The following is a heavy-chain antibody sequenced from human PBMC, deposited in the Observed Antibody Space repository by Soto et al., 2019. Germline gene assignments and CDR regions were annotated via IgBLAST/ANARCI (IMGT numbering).Heavy chain of an antibody. CDR1: GFTFSSYG. V-gene: IGHV3-30*18. J-gene: IGHJ6*02. CDR3: AKDLALYCSSTSCALRNYGMDV. Sequence: GGSLRLSCAASGFTFSSYGMHWVRQAPGKGLEWVAVISYDGSNKYYADSVKGRFTISRDNSKNTLYLQMNSLRAEDTAVYYCAKDLALYCSSTSCALRNYGMDVWGQGTTVTVSS. D-gene: IGHD2-2*01. CDR2: ISYDGSNK.